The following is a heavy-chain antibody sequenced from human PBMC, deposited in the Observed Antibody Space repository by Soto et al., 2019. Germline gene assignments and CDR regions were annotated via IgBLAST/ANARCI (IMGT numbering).Heavy chain of an antibody. D-gene: IGHD2-15*01. V-gene: IGHV3-23*01. CDR1: GFTFSSYA. CDR3: AKGSSVVVVAAISFDY. J-gene: IGHJ4*02. Sequence: FLRLSCAASGFTFSSYAMSWVRQAPGKGLEWVSAISGSGGSTYYADSVKGRFTISRDNSKNTLYLQMNSLRAEDTAVYYCAKGSSVVVVAAISFDYWGQGTLVTVSS. CDR2: ISGSGGST.